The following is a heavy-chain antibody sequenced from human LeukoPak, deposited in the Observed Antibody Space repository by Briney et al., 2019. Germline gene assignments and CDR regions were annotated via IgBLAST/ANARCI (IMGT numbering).Heavy chain of an antibody. J-gene: IGHJ4*02. Sequence: GGSLRLSCAASGFTFSSYWMSWVRQAPGKGLEWVANIKQDGSEKYYVDSVKGRFTISRDNAKNSLYLQMNSLRAEDTAVYYCARGGYCSSTSCLIFDYWGQGTLVTVSS. D-gene: IGHD2-2*01. CDR3: ARGGYCSSTSCLIFDY. V-gene: IGHV3-7*01. CDR2: IKQDGSEK. CDR1: GFTFSSYW.